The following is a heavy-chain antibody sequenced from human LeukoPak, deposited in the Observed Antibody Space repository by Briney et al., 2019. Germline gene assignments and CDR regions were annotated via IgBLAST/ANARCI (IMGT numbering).Heavy chain of an antibody. V-gene: IGHV3-74*01. D-gene: IGHD4-23*01. J-gene: IGHJ1*01. CDR3: ARDLYGGNSGDYFQH. CDR2: INSDGSST. Sequence: PGGSLRLSCAASRFTFSSYWMHWVRQATGKGLVWVSRINSDGSSTSYADSVKGRFTISRDNAKNTLYLQMNSLRAEDTAVYHCARDLYGGNSGDYFQHWGQGTLVTVSS. CDR1: RFTFSSYW.